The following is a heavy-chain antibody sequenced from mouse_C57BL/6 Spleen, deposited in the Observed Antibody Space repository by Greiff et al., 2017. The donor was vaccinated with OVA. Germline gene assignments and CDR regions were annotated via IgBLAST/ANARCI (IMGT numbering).Heavy chain of an antibody. D-gene: IGHD2-3*01. V-gene: IGHV1-26*01. Sequence: LVKPGASVKISCKASGYTFTDYYMNWVKQSHGKSLEWIGDINPNNGGTSYNQKFKGKATLTVDKSSSTAYMELRSLTSEDSAVYYCARWLLRDYWGQGTTLTVSS. J-gene: IGHJ2*01. CDR3: ARWLLRDY. CDR1: GYTFTDYY. CDR2: INPNNGGT.